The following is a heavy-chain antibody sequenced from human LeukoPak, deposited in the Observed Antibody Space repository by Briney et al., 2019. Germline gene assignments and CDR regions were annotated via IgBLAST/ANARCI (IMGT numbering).Heavy chain of an antibody. J-gene: IGHJ4*02. CDR2: INWNGGST. V-gene: IGHV3-20*04. D-gene: IGHD3-16*02. CDR3: ARVAYDYVWGSYRYHFDY. CDR1: GFTFSDYY. Sequence: PGGSLRLSCAASGFTFSDYYMSWVRQAPGKGLEWVSGINWNGGSTGYADSVKGRFTISRDNAKNSLYLQMNSLRAEDTALYYCARVAYDYVWGSYRYHFDYWGQGTLVTVSS.